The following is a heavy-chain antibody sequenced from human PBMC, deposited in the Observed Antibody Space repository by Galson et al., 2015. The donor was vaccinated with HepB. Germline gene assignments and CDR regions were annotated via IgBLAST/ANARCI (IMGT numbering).Heavy chain of an antibody. V-gene: IGHV1-46*01. J-gene: IGHJ6*03. Sequence: KVSCKASGYTFTSYYMHWVRQAPGQGFEWMGTINPSGGGTSYAQKFQGRVTMTRDTSTSAVYMELSSLRSEDTAVYYCAADLSPPYYYTSGSLSRDYMDVWGKGTTVTVSS. CDR1: GYTFTSYY. CDR3: AADLSPPYYYTSGSLSRDYMDV. CDR2: INPSGGGT. D-gene: IGHD3-10*01.